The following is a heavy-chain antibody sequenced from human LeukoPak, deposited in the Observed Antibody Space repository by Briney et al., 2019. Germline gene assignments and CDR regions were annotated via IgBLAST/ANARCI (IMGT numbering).Heavy chain of an antibody. CDR3: ARVSGYYDSSGHFDY. Sequence: KPSETLSLTCTVSGGSISSYYWSWIRQPPGKGLEWIGYIYYSGSTNYNPSLKSRVTISVDTSKNQFSLKLSSVTAADTAVYYCARVSGYYDSSGHFDYWGQGTLVTVPS. V-gene: IGHV4-59*01. CDR2: IYYSGST. CDR1: GGSISSYY. J-gene: IGHJ4*02. D-gene: IGHD3-22*01.